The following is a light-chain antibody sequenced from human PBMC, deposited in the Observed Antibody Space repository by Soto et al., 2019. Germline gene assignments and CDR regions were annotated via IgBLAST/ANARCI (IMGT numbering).Light chain of an antibody. J-gene: IGLJ3*02. V-gene: IGLV1-44*01. CDR3: AAWDDSLNGWV. Sequence: QSVLTQPPSASGTPGQRVAISCSGNSSNIGSNSVNWYQHLPGTAPKLLVYSNNRRPSGVPDRIPGSKSGASASLAFSGLQSEDEAEYFCAAWDDSLNGWVFGGGTKLTV. CDR1: SSNIGSNS. CDR2: SNN.